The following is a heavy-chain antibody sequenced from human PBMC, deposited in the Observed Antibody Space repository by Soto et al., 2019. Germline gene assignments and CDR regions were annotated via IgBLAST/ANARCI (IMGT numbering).Heavy chain of an antibody. CDR2: ISAYNGNT. CDR1: GYTFTSYG. V-gene: IGHV1-18*01. D-gene: IGHD3-16*02. Sequence: APVKVSCKASGYTFTSYGISWVRQAPEQGLEGMGWISAYNGNTNYAQKLQGRVTMTTDTSTSTAYMELRSLRSDDTAVYYCARLPGKDYVGRSYRSRPFDYWGKGTLVIVSS. CDR3: ARLPGKDYVGRSYRSRPFDY. J-gene: IGHJ4*02.